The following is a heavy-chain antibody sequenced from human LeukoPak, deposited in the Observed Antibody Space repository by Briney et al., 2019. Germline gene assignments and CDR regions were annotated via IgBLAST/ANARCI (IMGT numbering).Heavy chain of an antibody. J-gene: IGHJ4*02. V-gene: IGHV3-30-3*01. CDR2: ITHNGGTQ. CDR3: ARDAQSGAFSDFDY. D-gene: IGHD1-26*01. CDR1: GFTFGNYA. Sequence: GGSLRLSYEASGFTFGNYAIHWVRQVPGEGLEWVAIITHNGGTQYYADSVKGRFTISRDNSQSTVFLQMNSLRPEDTAVYYCARDAQSGAFSDFDYWGQGTLVTVSS.